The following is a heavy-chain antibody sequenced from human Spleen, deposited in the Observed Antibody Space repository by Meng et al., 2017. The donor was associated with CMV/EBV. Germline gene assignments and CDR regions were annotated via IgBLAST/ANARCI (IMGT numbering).Heavy chain of an antibody. D-gene: IGHD3-22*01. CDR3: ARVTDPYDSSPALDC. CDR1: GFTVSNNY. V-gene: IGHV3-53*05. CDR2: IYAGGST. Sequence: GGSLKLSCAASGFTVSNNYVNWVRQAPGKGLEWVSVIYAGGSTYYADSVKGRFTISRDNSKNTVYLQMNSLRAEDTAVYYCARVTDPYDSSPALDCWGQGTLVTVSS. J-gene: IGHJ4*02.